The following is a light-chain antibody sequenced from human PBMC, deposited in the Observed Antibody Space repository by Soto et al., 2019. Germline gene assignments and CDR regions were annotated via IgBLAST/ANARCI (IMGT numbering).Light chain of an antibody. CDR1: QSVNNF. CDR2: DAS. CDR3: QQRSNGPS. J-gene: IGKJ3*01. Sequence: EMVLTQCPATRCLAPGYRSTRSCRASQSVNNFLAWYQQKPGQTPRLLIYDASKRATGIPGRFSGSGSGPHFTLIISSLEPADFAVYYCQQRSNGPSFGPGTKVDI. V-gene: IGKV3-11*01.